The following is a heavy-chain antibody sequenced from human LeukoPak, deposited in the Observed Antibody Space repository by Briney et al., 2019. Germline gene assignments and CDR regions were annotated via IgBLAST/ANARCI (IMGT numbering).Heavy chain of an antibody. CDR1: GFTFNTYS. Sequence: GGSLRLSCAASGFTFNTYSVNWFRQAPGKGLEWVSSISSTSYYIYYADSVKGRFTVSRDNAKNSVYLQMSGLRAEDTAVYYCARDQLGSGYFDYWGQGTLVTVSS. D-gene: IGHD3-22*01. V-gene: IGHV3-21*01. CDR2: ISSTSYYI. CDR3: ARDQLGSGYFDY. J-gene: IGHJ4*02.